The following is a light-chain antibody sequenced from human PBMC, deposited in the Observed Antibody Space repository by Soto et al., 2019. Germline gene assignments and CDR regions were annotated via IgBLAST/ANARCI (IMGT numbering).Light chain of an antibody. V-gene: IGKV3-11*01. CDR1: QSVSKY. CDR3: QQRSNWPQIT. CDR2: DAS. J-gene: IGKJ4*01. Sequence: ENVLTQSPATLSLSPGERATLSCRASQSVSKYLAWYQQKPGQAPRLLIHDASNRATGIPARFSGSGSGTDFTLTISSLEPEDFGVYYCQQRSNWPQITFGGGTKVEIK.